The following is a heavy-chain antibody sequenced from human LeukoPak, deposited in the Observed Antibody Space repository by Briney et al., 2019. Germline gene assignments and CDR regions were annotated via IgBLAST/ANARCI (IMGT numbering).Heavy chain of an antibody. CDR2: ISYDGSNK. V-gene: IGHV3-30*18. CDR1: GFTFSSYE. CDR3: AKDLVTMVRGVTNYYYYGMDV. D-gene: IGHD3-10*01. Sequence: QPGGSLRLSCAASGFTFSSYEMNWVRQAPGKGLEWVAVISYDGSNKYYADSVKGRFTISRDNSKNTLYLQMNSLRAEDTAVYYCAKDLVTMVRGVTNYYYYGMDVWGQGTTVTVSS. J-gene: IGHJ6*02.